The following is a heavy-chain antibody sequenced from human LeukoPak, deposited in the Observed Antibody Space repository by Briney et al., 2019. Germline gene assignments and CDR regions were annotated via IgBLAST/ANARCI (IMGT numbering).Heavy chain of an antibody. J-gene: IGHJ4*02. CDR1: GGSISSYY. D-gene: IGHD4-17*01. CDR3: ARETALSYGEGDY. Sequence: PSETLSLTCTVSGGSISSYYWSWIRQPPGKGLEWIGYIYYSGSTNYNPSLKSRVTISVDTSKNQFSLKLSSVTAADTAVYYCARETALSYGEGDYWGQGTLVTVSS. CDR2: IYYSGST. V-gene: IGHV4-59*01.